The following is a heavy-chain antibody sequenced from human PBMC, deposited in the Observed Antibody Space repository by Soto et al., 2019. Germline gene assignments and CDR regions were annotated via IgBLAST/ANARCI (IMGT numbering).Heavy chain of an antibody. D-gene: IGHD3-22*01. V-gene: IGHV1-69*13. Sequence: SVKVSCKASGGTFNSYAISWVRQAPGQGLEWMGGIIPIFGTANYAQKFQGRVTITADESTSTAYMELSSLRSEDTAVYYCARDRYYDSLDAFDIWGQGTMVTVSS. CDR2: IIPIFGTA. CDR3: ARDRYYDSLDAFDI. J-gene: IGHJ3*02. CDR1: GGTFNSYA.